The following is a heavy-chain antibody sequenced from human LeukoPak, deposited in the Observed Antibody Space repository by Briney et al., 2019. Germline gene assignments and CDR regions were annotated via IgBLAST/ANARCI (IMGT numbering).Heavy chain of an antibody. V-gene: IGHV3-23*01. Sequence: GGSLRLSCATSGFTFRLYVMTWVRQAPGKGLEWVSAITGSGGSIYYADSVRGRFTISRDNSKNTLYLQMSSLRAEDTAIYYCAHPSTPDYGGLDYWGQGTLVTVSS. CDR1: GFTFRLYV. CDR3: AHPSTPDYGGLDY. D-gene: IGHD4-17*01. CDR2: ITGSGGSI. J-gene: IGHJ4*02.